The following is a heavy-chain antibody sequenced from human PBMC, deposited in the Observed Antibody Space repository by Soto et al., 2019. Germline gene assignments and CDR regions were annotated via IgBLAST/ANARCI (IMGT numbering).Heavy chain of an antibody. CDR3: ATKAGYFDY. V-gene: IGHV4-39*01. CDR1: GGSINNNKYY. Sequence: SETLSLTCTVSGGSINNNKYYWDWIRQPPGKGLEWIGSIYHSGTTYYNPSLKSRVTISVDTSKNQFSLKLSSVTAADTAVYYCATKAGYFDYWGQGALVTVSP. CDR2: IYHSGTT. J-gene: IGHJ4*02. D-gene: IGHD6-25*01.